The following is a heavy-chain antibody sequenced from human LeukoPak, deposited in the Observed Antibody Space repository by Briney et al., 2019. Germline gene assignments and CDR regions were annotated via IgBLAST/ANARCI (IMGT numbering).Heavy chain of an antibody. V-gene: IGHV4-59*01. CDR2: IYYSGST. J-gene: IGHJ3*02. D-gene: IGHD3-22*01. Sequence: PSETLSLTCTVSGGSISSYYWSWIRQPPGKGLEWIGYIYYSGSTNYNPSLKSRVTISVDTSKNQFSLKLSSVTAADTAVYYCARDHPDYYDSSGDAFDIWGQGTMVTVSS. CDR1: GGSISSYY. CDR3: ARDHPDYYDSSGDAFDI.